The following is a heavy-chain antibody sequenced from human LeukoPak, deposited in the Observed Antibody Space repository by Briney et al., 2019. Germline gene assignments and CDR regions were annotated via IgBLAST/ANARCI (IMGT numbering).Heavy chain of an antibody. D-gene: IGHD6-19*01. V-gene: IGHV4-39*07. Sequence: PGGSLRLSCAASGFTFSNHWMHWIRQPPGKGLEWIGSIYYSGSTYYNPSLKSRVAISADRSKNQFSLKLNSVTAADTAVYYCARDGDSSGWTRSDYWGQGTLVIVSS. CDR2: IYYSGST. J-gene: IGHJ4*02. CDR3: ARDGDSSGWTRSDY. CDR1: GFTFSNHW.